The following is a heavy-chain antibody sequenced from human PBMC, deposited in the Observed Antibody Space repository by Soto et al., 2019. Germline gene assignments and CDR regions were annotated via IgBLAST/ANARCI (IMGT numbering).Heavy chain of an antibody. D-gene: IGHD1-1*01. CDR2: IYWDDDK. V-gene: IGHV2-5*02. Sequence: QITLKESGPTQVKPTQTLTLTCTVSGFSLSSSGVGVGWIRQPPGKALEWLALIYWDDDKRYSPSLKTRLTVRXDAXKNQVVLTMTDMDPADTATYFCARSDSATGTTFGYWGQGTLVTVPS. J-gene: IGHJ4*02. CDR1: GFSLSSSGVG. CDR3: ARSDSATGTTFGY.